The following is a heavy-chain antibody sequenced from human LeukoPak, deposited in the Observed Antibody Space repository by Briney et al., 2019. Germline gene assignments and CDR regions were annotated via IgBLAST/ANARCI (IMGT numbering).Heavy chain of an antibody. CDR1: GGTFSSYA. CDR2: IIPILGIA. Sequence: SVTVSCKASGGTFSSYAISWVRQAPGQGLEWMGRIIPILGIANYAQKFQGRVTITADKSTSTAYMELSSLRSEDTAVYYCARDKVLGKRVPYYYYGMDVWGQGTTVTVSS. V-gene: IGHV1-69*04. CDR3: ARDKVLGKRVPYYYYGMDV. J-gene: IGHJ6*02. D-gene: IGHD4/OR15-4a*01.